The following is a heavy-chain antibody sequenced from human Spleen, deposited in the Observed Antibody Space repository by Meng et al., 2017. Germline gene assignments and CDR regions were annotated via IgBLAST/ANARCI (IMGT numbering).Heavy chain of an antibody. Sequence: QVQLVESGGGVVQPGTSLRLACAASGFSFSGYAMNWVRQTPVKGLEWLAFISYDGSYKNYADSVKGRFTISRDNSKNTLYLQMDSLRAEDTAVYYCAKETSDSSAFYRYDIWGQGSLVTVSS. J-gene: IGHJ4*02. V-gene: IGHV3-30-3*01. CDR3: AKETSDSSAFYRYDI. CDR2: ISYDGSYK. CDR1: GFSFSGYA. D-gene: IGHD3-22*01.